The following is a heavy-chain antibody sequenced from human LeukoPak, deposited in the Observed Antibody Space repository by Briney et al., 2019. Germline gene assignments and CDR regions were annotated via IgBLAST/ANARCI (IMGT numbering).Heavy chain of an antibody. CDR1: GFTFSSYG. J-gene: IGHJ4*02. CDR3: AKDTGYGDYDFQLGY. Sequence: GGSLRLSCAASGFTFSSYGMSWVRQAPGEGQEWVSAISGSGGSTYYADSVKGRFTISRDNSKNTLYLQMNSLRAEDTAVYYCAKDTGYGDYDFQLGYWGQGTLVTVSS. D-gene: IGHD4-17*01. V-gene: IGHV3-23*01. CDR2: ISGSGGST.